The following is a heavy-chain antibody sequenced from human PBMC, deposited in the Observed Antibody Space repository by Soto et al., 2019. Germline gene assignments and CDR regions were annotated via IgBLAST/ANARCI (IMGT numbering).Heavy chain of an antibody. D-gene: IGHD1-26*01. J-gene: IGHJ4*01. CDR1: GFTFSDYG. CDR2: ISSGSDTK. Sequence: EVQLVESGGGLVQPGGSLRLSCSGSGFTFSDYGVHWVRQAPGKGLEWISYISSGSDTKYYAESVQGRFTISKDYAKNSLFLQMNNLRNEDTAVYYCARVSKTWEDDYGGHGTLVTVSS. V-gene: IGHV3-48*02. CDR3: ARVSKTWEDDY.